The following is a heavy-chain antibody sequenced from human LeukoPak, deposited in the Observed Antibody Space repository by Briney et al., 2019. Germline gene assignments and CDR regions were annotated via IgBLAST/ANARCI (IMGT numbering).Heavy chain of an antibody. Sequence: SETLSLTCTVSGYSISSGYYWGWIRQPPGKGLEWIGSIYHSGSTYYNPSLKSRVTISVDTSKNQFSLKLSSVTAADTAVYYCARVHSGSYFDYWGQGTLVTVSS. CDR1: GYSISSGYY. J-gene: IGHJ4*02. CDR3: ARVHSGSYFDY. CDR2: IYHSGST. D-gene: IGHD1-26*01. V-gene: IGHV4-38-2*02.